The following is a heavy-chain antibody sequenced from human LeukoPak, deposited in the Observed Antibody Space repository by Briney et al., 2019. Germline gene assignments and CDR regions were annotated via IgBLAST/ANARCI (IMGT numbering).Heavy chain of an antibody. D-gene: IGHD2-15*01. CDR1: GGSISSYY. CDR3: ARHADCRTISCSYFHNMDV. J-gene: IGHJ6*03. Sequence: PSETLSLTCTVSGGSISSYYWGWIRQPPGKGLEWVGYIYDSGSANYNPSLKSRVAIPVGASKKQFSLNLSSVTAADTAVYYCARHADCRTISCSYFHNMDVWGKGNTVTVSS. CDR2: IYDSGSA. V-gene: IGHV4-59*08.